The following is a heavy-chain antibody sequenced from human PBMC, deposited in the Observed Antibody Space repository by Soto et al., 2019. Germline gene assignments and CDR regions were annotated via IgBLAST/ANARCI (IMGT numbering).Heavy chain of an antibody. D-gene: IGHD6-19*01. CDR2: IWYDGSNK. J-gene: IGHJ3*02. Sequence: LRLSCAASGFTISSYGMHWVRQAPGKGLEWVAVIWYDGSNKYYADSVKGRFTISRDNSKNTLYLQMNSLRAEDTAVYYCARGYSSGWYEYDAFDIWGQGTMVNVSS. V-gene: IGHV3-30*19. CDR3: ARGYSSGWYEYDAFDI. CDR1: GFTISSYG.